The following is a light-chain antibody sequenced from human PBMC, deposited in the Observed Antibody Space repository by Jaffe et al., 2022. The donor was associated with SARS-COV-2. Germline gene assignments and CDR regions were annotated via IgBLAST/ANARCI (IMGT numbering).Light chain of an antibody. CDR1: QSVGSN. CDR2: GAS. V-gene: IGKV3-15*01. Sequence: EIVLTQSPATLSVSPGERVTLSCGASQSVGSNLAWYQQKPGQAPRLLIFGASARATGIPARFSGSGSGTEFTLTISSLQSEDFAVYYCQQYDNWPPWTFGQGTKVEIK. J-gene: IGKJ1*01. CDR3: QQYDNWPPWT.